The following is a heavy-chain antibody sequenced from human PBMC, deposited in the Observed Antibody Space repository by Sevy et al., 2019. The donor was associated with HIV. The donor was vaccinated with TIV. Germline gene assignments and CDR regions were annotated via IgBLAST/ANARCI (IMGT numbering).Heavy chain of an antibody. CDR2: ISGSGGST. D-gene: IGHD2-15*01. CDR1: GFTFSSYA. J-gene: IGHJ4*02. Sequence: GGSPRLSCAASGFTFSSYAMSWVRQAPGKGLEWVSAISGSGGSTYYADSVKGRFTISRDNSKNTLYLQMNSLRAEDTAVYYCAKPMVLVVVVADFDYWGQGTLVTVSS. V-gene: IGHV3-23*01. CDR3: AKPMVLVVVVADFDY.